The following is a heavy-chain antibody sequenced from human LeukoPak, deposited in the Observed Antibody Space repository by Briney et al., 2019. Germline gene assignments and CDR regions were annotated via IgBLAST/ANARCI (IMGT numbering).Heavy chain of an antibody. Sequence: GGSLRLSCAASGFTFSSYGMHWVRQAPGKGLEWVSAISFDGSAKYYADSVKGRFTISRDNSKNTLYLQMTSLRAEDTAVYYCAKDRVTAAGYYFDYWGQGTLVTVSS. V-gene: IGHV3-30*18. CDR2: ISFDGSAK. D-gene: IGHD6-13*01. J-gene: IGHJ4*02. CDR3: AKDRVTAAGYYFDY. CDR1: GFTFSSYG.